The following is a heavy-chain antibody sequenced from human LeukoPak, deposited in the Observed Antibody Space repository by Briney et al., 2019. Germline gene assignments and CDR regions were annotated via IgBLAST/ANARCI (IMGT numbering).Heavy chain of an antibody. J-gene: IGHJ5*02. CDR2: IYYSGAT. V-gene: IGHV4-30-4*01. D-gene: IGHD6-13*01. CDR1: GGSISSGDSY. Sequence: SETLSLTCSVSGGSISSGDSYWSWIRQPPGKGLEWIGYIYYSGATYYNPSLKSRVTISIDASKNQFSLKLSSVTAADTAVYYCARQAGAAAVNWFDPWGQGTLVTASS. CDR3: ARQAGAAAVNWFDP.